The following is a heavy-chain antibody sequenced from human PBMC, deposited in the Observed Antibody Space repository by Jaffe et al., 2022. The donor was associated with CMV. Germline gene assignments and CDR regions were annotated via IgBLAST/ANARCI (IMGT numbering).Heavy chain of an antibody. CDR3: ARGREAYCSGGSCYPRHLDY. Sequence: EVQLVESGGGLVKPGGSLRLSCAASGFTFSSYSMNWVRQAPGKGLEWVSSISSSSSYIYYADSVKGRFTISRDNAKNSLYLQMNSLRAEDTAVYYCARGREAYCSGGSCYPRHLDYWGQGTLVTVSS. CDR1: GFTFSSYS. D-gene: IGHD2-15*01. V-gene: IGHV3-21*01. CDR2: ISSSSSYI. J-gene: IGHJ4*02.